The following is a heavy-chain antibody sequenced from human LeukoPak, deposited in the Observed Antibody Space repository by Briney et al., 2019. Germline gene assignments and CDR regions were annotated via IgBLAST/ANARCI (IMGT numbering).Heavy chain of an antibody. CDR1: GYTFTSYY. V-gene: IGHV1-46*01. J-gene: IGHJ4*02. CDR2: INPSGGST. CDR3: ARDLTGVVASYYFDY. Sequence: GASVKVSCKASGYTFTSYYMHWVRQAPGQGLEWMGIINPSGGSTSYAQKFQGRATMTRDTSTSTVYMELSSLRSEDTAVYYCARDLTGVVASYYFDYWGQGTLVTVSS. D-gene: IGHD3-22*01.